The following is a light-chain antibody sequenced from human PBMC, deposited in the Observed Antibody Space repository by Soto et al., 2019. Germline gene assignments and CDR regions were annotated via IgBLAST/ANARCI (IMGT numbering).Light chain of an antibody. J-gene: IGKJ1*01. CDR3: LQRNGYWWT. Sequence: EIQIPQSSSTLSATEGDRVTITCRASHSVSSWLAWYQQPPGKAPKILIYKAPTLKSGVPSRFSGSGSGKEFTLTVSRLKPEEGATYDGLQRNGYWWTFGQGTKVDIK. V-gene: IGKV1-5*03. CDR1: HSVSSW. CDR2: KAP.